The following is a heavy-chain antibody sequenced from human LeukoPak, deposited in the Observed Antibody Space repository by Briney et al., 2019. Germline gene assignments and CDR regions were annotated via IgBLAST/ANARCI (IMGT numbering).Heavy chain of an antibody. CDR1: GGSFSGYY. V-gene: IGHV4-34*01. D-gene: IGHD4-17*01. CDR3: ARASTVTTYNWFDP. J-gene: IGHJ5*02. CDR2: INHNGST. Sequence: PSETLSLTCAVYGGSFSGYYWSWIRQPPGKGREWIGEINHNGSTNYNPSLKSRVTISVDTSKNQFSLKLSSVTAADTAVYYCARASTVTTYNWFDPWGQGTLVTVSS.